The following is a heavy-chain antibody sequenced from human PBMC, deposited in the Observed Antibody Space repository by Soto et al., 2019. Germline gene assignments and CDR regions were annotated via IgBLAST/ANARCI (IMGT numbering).Heavy chain of an antibody. D-gene: IGHD6-6*01. J-gene: IGHJ6*02. CDR2: IDPSDSYT. Sequence: GESLKISCKGSGYSFTSYWISWVRQMPGKGLEWMGRIDPSDSYTNYSPSFQGHVTISADKSISTAYLQWSSLKASDTAMCYCASRGGTIAARPVLHYYYYGMDVWGQGTTVTVSS. V-gene: IGHV5-10-1*01. CDR3: ASRGGTIAARPVLHYYYYGMDV. CDR1: GYSFTSYW.